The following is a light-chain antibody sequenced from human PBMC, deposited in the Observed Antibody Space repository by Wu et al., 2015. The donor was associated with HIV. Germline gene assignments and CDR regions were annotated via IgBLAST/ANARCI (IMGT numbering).Light chain of an antibody. CDR2: AAS. CDR1: QSISSY. V-gene: IGKV1-39*01. Sequence: DIQMTQSPSSLSASVGDRVTITCRASQSISSYLNWYQQKPGKAPKLLIYAASSLQSGVPSRFSGSGSGTDFTLTISSLEPEDFAVYYCQQRSNWPRTFGQGAKVEIK. CDR3: QQRSNWPRT. J-gene: IGKJ1*01.